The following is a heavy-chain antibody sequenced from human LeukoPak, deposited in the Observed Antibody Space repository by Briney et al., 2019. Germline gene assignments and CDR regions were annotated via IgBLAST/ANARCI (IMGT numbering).Heavy chain of an antibody. CDR1: GFTFSSYG. D-gene: IGHD3-22*01. CDR2: IWYDGSNK. V-gene: IGHV3-33*01. CDR3: ARVTSNYYDSSGYYYFDP. Sequence: PGRSLRLSCAASGFTFSSYGMHWVRQAPGKGLEWVAVIWYDGSNKYYADSVKGRFTISRDNSKNTLYLQMNSLRAEDTAVYYCARVTSNYYDSSGYYYFDPWGQGTLVTVSS. J-gene: IGHJ5*02.